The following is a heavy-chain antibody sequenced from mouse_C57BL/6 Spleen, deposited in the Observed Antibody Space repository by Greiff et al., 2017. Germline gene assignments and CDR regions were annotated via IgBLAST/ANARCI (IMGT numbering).Heavy chain of an antibody. CDR2: IHPNSGST. CDR1: GYTFTSYW. V-gene: IGHV1-64*01. Sequence: VKLQESGAELVKPGASVKLSCKASGYTFTSYWMHWVKQRPGQGLEWIGMIHPNSGSTNYNEKFKSKATLTVDKSSSTAYMQLSSLTSEDSAVYYCATWDGTWFAYWGQGTQVTVSA. J-gene: IGHJ3*01. D-gene: IGHD4-1*01. CDR3: ATWDGTWFAY.